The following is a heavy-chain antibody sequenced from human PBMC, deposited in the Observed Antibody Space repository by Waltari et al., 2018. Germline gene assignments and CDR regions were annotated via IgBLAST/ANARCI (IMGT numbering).Heavy chain of an antibody. CDR3: ASGVGFWSLNGYDMGYYFDY. D-gene: IGHD5-12*01. CDR1: GDSTPGTSPR. V-gene: IGHV4-39*01. Sequence: QLQLKESGPGLVNPSETLSLTCVVPGDSTPGTSPRWAGVRQAPGKGLEWIGSIYPTGTSYYRPSLKSRVSLSIDSSESQFSLKLSSVTATDTAVYFCASGVGFWSLNGYDMGYYFDYWGQGALVSVSS. CDR2: IYPTGTS. J-gene: IGHJ4*02.